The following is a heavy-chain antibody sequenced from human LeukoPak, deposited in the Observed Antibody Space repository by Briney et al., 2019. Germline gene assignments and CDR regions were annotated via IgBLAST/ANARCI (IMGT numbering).Heavy chain of an antibody. Sequence: GRTLRLSCATSGYMFRNSAIHWVRQTPSKGIEWGSLISSEGKDKYYLETVKGRFIISRENSKNTMDLQMNSQRPEDTAFYYCAKQASTLKFFYNYMDVWGKGTTVIVSS. CDR3: AKQASTLKFFYNYMDV. V-gene: IGHV3-30*01. CDR2: ISSEGKDK. J-gene: IGHJ6*03. CDR1: GYMFRNSA. D-gene: IGHD1-1*01.